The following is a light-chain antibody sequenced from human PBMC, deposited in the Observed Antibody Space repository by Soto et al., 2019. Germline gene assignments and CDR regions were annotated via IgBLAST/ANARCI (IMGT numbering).Light chain of an antibody. V-gene: IGKV3-15*01. CDR3: QHYNGWPPYT. CDR1: QSVSNW. J-gene: IGKJ2*01. CDR2: GAS. Sequence: MTQSPSTLSASVGDRVTITCRASQSVSNWLAWYQQKPGQAPRLLIYGASTRATGIAARFSGTGSGTQFTLTISNLQSGDFAVYYCQHYNGWPPYTFGQGTKLDSK.